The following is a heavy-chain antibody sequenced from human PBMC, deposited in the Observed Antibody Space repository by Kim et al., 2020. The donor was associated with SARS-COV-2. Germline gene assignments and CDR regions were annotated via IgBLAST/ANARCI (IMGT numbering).Heavy chain of an antibody. D-gene: IGHD3-16*02. Sequence: YNPSLKGRVTMSVDTSKTQFSLKLSSVTAADTAVYYCARDRGSRSGSADYWGQGTLVTVSS. CDR3: ARDRGSRSGSADY. J-gene: IGHJ4*02. V-gene: IGHV4-4*07.